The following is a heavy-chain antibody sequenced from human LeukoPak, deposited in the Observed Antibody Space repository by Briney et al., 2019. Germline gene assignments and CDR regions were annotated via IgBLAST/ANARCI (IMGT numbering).Heavy chain of an antibody. CDR2: ICGSGGST. J-gene: IGHJ4*02. CDR1: GLTFSSYA. V-gene: IGHV3-23*01. CDR3: AKDGDILTGSDY. Sequence: PGGSLRLSCAASGLTFSSYAMSWVRQAPGKGLEGVSAICGSGGSTYYADSVKGRFTISRDNSKNTLYLQMNSLRAEDTAVYYCAKDGDILTGSDYWGQGTLVTVSS. D-gene: IGHD3-9*01.